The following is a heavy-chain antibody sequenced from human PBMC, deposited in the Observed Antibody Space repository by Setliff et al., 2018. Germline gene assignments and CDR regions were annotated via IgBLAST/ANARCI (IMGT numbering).Heavy chain of an antibody. Sequence: ASVKVSCKTSGYNFPVYGITWVRQGPGHGLEWMGWISPDNGVTKYVEKNQDRVTMTTDTSTNTAYMELRSLTSDDTAVYYCARVSLVGANSGLCEYWGQGTLVTVSS. CDR3: ARVSLVGANSGLCEY. D-gene: IGHD1-26*01. J-gene: IGHJ4*02. CDR1: GYNFPVYG. CDR2: ISPDNGVT. V-gene: IGHV1-18*01.